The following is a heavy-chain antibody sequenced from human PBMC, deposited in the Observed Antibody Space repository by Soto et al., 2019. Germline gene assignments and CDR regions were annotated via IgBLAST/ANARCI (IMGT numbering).Heavy chain of an antibody. V-gene: IGHV3-48*01. CDR2: ISSSSGTK. J-gene: IGHJ4*02. CDR3: AKDRSGSSGLDY. D-gene: IGHD6-19*01. Sequence: PGGSLRLSCAASGFTFNTYTMNWVRQAPGKGLEWVSYISSSSGTKYYADSVKGRFTISRDNSKNTLYLQMNGLRAEDTAVYYCAKDRSGSSGLDYWSQGTLVTVSS. CDR1: GFTFNTYT.